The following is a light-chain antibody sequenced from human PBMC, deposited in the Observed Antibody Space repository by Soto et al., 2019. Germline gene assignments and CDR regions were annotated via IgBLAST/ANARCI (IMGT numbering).Light chain of an antibody. CDR2: GAS. Sequence: EIVLTQSPGTPSLSPGERATLSCRASQSVSSSYLAWYQQKPGQAPRLLIYGASSRATGIPDRSSGSGSGTDFTLTISRLEPEDFAVYYCQQYGSSPQTFGQGTKLEIK. J-gene: IGKJ2*01. CDR3: QQYGSSPQT. V-gene: IGKV3-20*01. CDR1: QSVSSSY.